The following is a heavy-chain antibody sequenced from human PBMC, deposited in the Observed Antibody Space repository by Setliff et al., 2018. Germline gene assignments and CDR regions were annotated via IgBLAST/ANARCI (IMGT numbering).Heavy chain of an antibody. CDR1: GGSISSSNW. D-gene: IGHD3-3*01. Sequence: SETLSLTCAVSGGSISSSNWWSWVRQPPGKGLEWIGEIYHSGSTNYNPSLKSRVTISVDKSKNQFSLKLSSVTAADTAVYYCAREGLTIFGVVIRRNYFDYWGQGTLVTVSA. J-gene: IGHJ4*02. CDR3: AREGLTIFGVVIRRNYFDY. CDR2: IYHSGST. V-gene: IGHV4-4*02.